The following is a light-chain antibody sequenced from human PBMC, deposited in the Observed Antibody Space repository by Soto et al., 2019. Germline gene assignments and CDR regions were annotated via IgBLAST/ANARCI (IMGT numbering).Light chain of an antibody. CDR2: GAS. CDR3: QQSYSSPYT. CDR1: QSISSF. J-gene: IGKJ2*01. V-gene: IGKV1-39*01. Sequence: DIQMTQSPSSLSASVGDRVTITCRASQSISSFLNWFQQKPGKAPKVLIYGASSLQSGVPSRFSGSGSGTDFTLTISSLQPEDFATYYCQQSYSSPYTFGQGTKLEIK.